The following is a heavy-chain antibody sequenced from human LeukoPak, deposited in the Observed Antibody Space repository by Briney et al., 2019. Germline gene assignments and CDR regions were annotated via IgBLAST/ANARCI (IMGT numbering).Heavy chain of an antibody. CDR1: GYTFTGYY. J-gene: IGHJ6*02. CDR3: ARDHPHYYYYGMDV. V-gene: IGHV1-2*02. CDR2: INPNSGGT. Sequence: ASVKVSCKASGYTFTGYYMHWVRQAPGQGLEWMGWINPNSGGTNYAQKFQGRVTMTSDTSISTAYMELSRLRSDDTAVYYCARDHPHYYYYGMDVWGQGTTVTVSS.